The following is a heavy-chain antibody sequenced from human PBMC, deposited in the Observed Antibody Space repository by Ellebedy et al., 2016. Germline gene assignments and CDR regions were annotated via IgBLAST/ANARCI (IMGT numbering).Heavy chain of an antibody. CDR2: VYWTDDK. CDR3: VAATFGDYQTFDY. D-gene: IGHD4-17*01. J-gene: IGHJ4*02. V-gene: IGHV2-5*04. CDR1: GFSLNTLGVR. Sequence: SGPTLVKPTQTLTLTCTFSGFSLNTLGVRVGWVRQPPGKALEWLALVYWTDDKRYRPSLRKRLNLARDTSGSQVTLTMTDMDPVDTGTYYCVAATFGDYQTFDYWGLGTLVAVTS.